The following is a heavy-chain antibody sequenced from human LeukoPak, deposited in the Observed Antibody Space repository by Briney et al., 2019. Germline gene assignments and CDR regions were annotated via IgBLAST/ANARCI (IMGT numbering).Heavy chain of an antibody. V-gene: IGHV3-23*01. CDR1: GFTFNNYA. CDR3: AKDRGQLDAFDI. Sequence: TGGSLRLSCAASGFTFNNYAMNWVRQAPGKGLGWVSGISGSGGSTYYADSVKGRFTISRDNSKNTLYLQMNSLRAEDTAVYYCAKDRGQLDAFDIWGQGTMVTVSS. J-gene: IGHJ3*02. D-gene: IGHD6-13*01. CDR2: ISGSGGST.